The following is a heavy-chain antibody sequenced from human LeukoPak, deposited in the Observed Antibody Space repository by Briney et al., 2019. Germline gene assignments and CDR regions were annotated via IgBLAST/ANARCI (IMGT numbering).Heavy chain of an antibody. CDR3: AKLAVAGPIDY. Sequence: GGSLRLSCAASGFTFDDYAMHWVRRAPGKGLEWVSGISWNSGSIGYADSVKGRFTISRDNAKNSLYLQMNSLRAEDTALYYCAKLAVAGPIDYWGQGTLVTVSS. V-gene: IGHV3-9*01. CDR1: GFTFDDYA. CDR2: ISWNSGSI. J-gene: IGHJ4*02. D-gene: IGHD6-19*01.